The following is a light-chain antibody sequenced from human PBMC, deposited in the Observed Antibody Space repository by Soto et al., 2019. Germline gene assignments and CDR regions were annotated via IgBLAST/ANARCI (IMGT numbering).Light chain of an antibody. V-gene: IGLV1-44*01. CDR2: NYN. CDR1: SSNIGSNT. Sequence: QSVLTQPPSASGTPGQRVTISCSGSSSNIGSNTVNWYQQVPGTAPKLLMYNYNQRPSGVPDRISGSKSGTSDSLAISGLQSEDEADYYCAAWDDSLKGPVFGGGTKLTVL. CDR3: AAWDDSLKGPV. J-gene: IGLJ2*01.